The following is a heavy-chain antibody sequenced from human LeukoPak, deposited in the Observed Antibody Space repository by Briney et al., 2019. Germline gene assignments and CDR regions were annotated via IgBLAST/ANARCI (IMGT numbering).Heavy chain of an antibody. CDR3: ARDHYDILTGYCAVLTGWFDP. CDR2: ISAYNGNT. Sequence: ASVKVSCKASGYTFTSYGISWVRQAPGQGLEWMGWISAYNGNTNYAQKLQGRVTMTTDTSTSTAYMELRSLRSDDTAVYYCARDHYDILTGYCAVLTGWFDPWGQGTLVTVSS. CDR1: GYTFTSYG. V-gene: IGHV1-18*01. J-gene: IGHJ5*02. D-gene: IGHD3-9*01.